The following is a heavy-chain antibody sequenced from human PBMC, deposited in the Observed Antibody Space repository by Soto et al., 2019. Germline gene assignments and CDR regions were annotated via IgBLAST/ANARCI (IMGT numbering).Heavy chain of an antibody. D-gene: IGHD6-19*01. CDR2: MNPNSGNT. Sequence: ASVKVSCKASGYTFTSYDINWVRQATGQGLEWMGWMNPNSGNTGYAQKFQGRVTMTRNTSISTAYMELSSLRSEDTAVYYCDTKSSGWYGGDAFDVWGQGTMVNVSS. CDR3: DTKSSGWYGGDAFDV. J-gene: IGHJ3*01. V-gene: IGHV1-8*01. CDR1: GYTFTSYD.